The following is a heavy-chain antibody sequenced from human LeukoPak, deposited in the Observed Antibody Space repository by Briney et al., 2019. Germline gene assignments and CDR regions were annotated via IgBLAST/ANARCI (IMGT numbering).Heavy chain of an antibody. CDR1: GYTFTIYY. CDR2: INPNSGGA. D-gene: IGHD4-17*01. J-gene: IGHJ4*02. Sequence: ASVKVSCKASGYTFTIYYIHWVRQAPGQGLEWMGRINPNSGGADYAQKFQGRVTMLRDTSISTAYMELSSLRFDDTAVYYCARVGYGDNPTTFDQGGQGSLVIVSS. CDR3: ARVGYGDNPTTFDQ. V-gene: IGHV1-2*06.